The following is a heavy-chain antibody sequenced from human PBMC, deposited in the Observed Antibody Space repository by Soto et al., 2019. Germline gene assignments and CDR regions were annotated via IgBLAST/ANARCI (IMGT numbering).Heavy chain of an antibody. J-gene: IGHJ6*02. Sequence: PGGSLRLSCAASGLSISNYTVNWVRQAPGKGLEWVSSISAESDYKYYAAALWGRLTISGDNSKNSVYLQMNGLGAEDTAVYFCTRENGFPIGSQYPIYFFYGFDVWGQGTTVTVSS. CDR1: GLSISNYT. D-gene: IGHD2-8*01. CDR2: ISAESDYK. CDR3: TRENGFPIGSQYPIYFFYGFDV. V-gene: IGHV3-21*04.